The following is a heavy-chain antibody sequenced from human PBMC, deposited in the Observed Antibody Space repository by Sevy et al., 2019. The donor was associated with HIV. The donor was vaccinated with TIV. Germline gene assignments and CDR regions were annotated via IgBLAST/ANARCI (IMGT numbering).Heavy chain of an antibody. CDR3: ARGFDAPHGFDI. D-gene: IGHD2-2*01. CDR1: GFTFNIYG. Sequence: GGSLRLSCVASGFTFNIYGMNWVRQAPGKGLEWVSYIGSRSSPVYYADSVKGRFTISSDNAKTSVYLQMNSLRDEDTAVYYCARGFDAPHGFDIWGQGTMVTVSS. CDR2: IGSRSSPV. J-gene: IGHJ3*02. V-gene: IGHV3-48*02.